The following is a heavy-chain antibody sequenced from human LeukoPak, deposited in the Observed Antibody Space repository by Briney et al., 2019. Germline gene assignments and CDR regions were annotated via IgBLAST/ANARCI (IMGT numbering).Heavy chain of an antibody. Sequence: HPGGSLRLSCAASGFTFSSYWMHWVRQAPGKGLVWVSRINSDGSSTSYADSVKGRFTISRDNAKGILYLQMNSLRAEDTAVYYCANTGYNYEFDYWGQGTLVTVSS. CDR3: ANTGYNYEFDY. CDR2: INSDGSST. CDR1: GFTFSSYW. D-gene: IGHD5-18*01. V-gene: IGHV3-74*01. J-gene: IGHJ4*02.